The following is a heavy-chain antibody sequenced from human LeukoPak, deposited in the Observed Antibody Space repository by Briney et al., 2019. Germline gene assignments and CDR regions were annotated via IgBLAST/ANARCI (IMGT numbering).Heavy chain of an antibody. Sequence: GGSLRLSCAASGFTFSDHYMSWIRQAPGKGLEWVSYMSSSGSTIYYADSVKGRFTISRDNAKNSLYLQMNSLRAEDTAVYYCAREYVDIVAMISWFDPWGRGTLVTVSS. J-gene: IGHJ5*02. V-gene: IGHV3-11*04. D-gene: IGHD5-12*01. CDR2: MSSSGSTI. CDR1: GFTFSDHY. CDR3: AREYVDIVAMISWFDP.